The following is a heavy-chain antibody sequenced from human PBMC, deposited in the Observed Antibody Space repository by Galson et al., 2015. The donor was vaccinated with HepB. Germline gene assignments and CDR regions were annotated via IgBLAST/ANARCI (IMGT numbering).Heavy chain of an antibody. CDR3: ARDKNGFTMVRGNYWYFDL. J-gene: IGHJ2*01. CDR2: INTNTGNP. CDR1: GYTFTSYA. D-gene: IGHD3-10*01. V-gene: IGHV7-4-1*02. Sequence: SVKVSCKASGYTFTSYAMNWVRQAPGQGLEWMGWINTNTGNPTYAQGFTGRFVFSLDTSVSTAYLQISSLKAEDTAVYYCARDKNGFTMVRGNYWYFDLWGRGTLVTVSS.